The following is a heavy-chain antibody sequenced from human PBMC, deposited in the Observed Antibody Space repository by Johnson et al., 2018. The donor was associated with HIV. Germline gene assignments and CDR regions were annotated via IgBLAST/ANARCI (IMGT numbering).Heavy chain of an antibody. Sequence: VQLVESGGGVVQPGKSLTLSCVGSGLSFSNFGIHWVRQAPGKGPEWVAVISFDGNLKKYADSVKGRFTISRDNAKNTLSLQMNNRRAEDTAVYYCARDRRVDDVLTSSSCPTFDLWGQGTMVTVSS. J-gene: IGHJ3*01. D-gene: IGHD3-9*01. CDR3: ARDRRVDDVLTSSSCPTFDL. CDR1: GLSFSNFG. CDR2: ISFDGNLK. V-gene: IGHV3-33*08.